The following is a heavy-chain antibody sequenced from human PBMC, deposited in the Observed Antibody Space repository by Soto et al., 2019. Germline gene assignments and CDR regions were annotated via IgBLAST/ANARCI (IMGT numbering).Heavy chain of an antibody. CDR1: GYTFTSYG. CDR2: ISAYNGNT. J-gene: IGHJ6*02. D-gene: IGHD2-2*02. Sequence: ASVKGSCKTSGYTFTSYGISWVRQAPGQGLECMGWISAYNGNTNYAQKLQGRVTMTTDTSTSTAYMELRSLRSDDTAVYYCARDLEEDIVVVPAAIQASYYYGMDVWGQGTTVTVSS. CDR3: ARDLEEDIVVVPAAIQASYYYGMDV. V-gene: IGHV1-18*01.